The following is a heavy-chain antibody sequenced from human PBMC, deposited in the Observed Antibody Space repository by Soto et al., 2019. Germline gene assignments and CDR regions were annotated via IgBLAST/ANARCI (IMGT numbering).Heavy chain of an antibody. D-gene: IGHD2-21*02. CDR1: GFIFTTSD. J-gene: IGHJ4*02. CDR3: AKGGGGDHGY. Sequence: EVQLVESEGGLVQPGGSLRLSCEASGFIFTTSDMSWVRQAPGKGLEWISSITITGDTTHYADSVKGRFTISRDNSRKTVYFKRNRLGVDDPAVNYCAKGGGGDHGYWGQGTLVAVSS. V-gene: IGHV3-23*04. CDR2: ITITGDTT.